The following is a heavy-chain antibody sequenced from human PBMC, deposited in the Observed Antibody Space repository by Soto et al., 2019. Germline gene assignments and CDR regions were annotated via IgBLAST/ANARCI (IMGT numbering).Heavy chain of an antibody. J-gene: IGHJ3*02. Sequence: QVQLVESGGGVVQPGRSLRLSCAASGFTFSSYGMQWVRQAPGKGLEWVAVIWYDGSNKYYADSVKGRFTISRDNSKNTLYLQMNSLRAEDTAVYYCARDLPAPGAFDIWGQGTMVTVSS. V-gene: IGHV3-33*01. CDR3: ARDLPAPGAFDI. CDR1: GFTFSSYG. CDR2: IWYDGSNK.